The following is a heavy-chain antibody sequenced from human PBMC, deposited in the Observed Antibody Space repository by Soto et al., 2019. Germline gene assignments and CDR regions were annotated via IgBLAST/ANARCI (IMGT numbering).Heavy chain of an antibody. CDR3: ARGVRAWYNLNYGRPSYGFDP. Sequence: QVQLVQSGAEVKKPGASVKVSCKASGYTFTSYGISWVRQAPGQGLEWMGWISAYNGNTNYAQKLQGRVTMTTDTSPSTAYMELRSLRSDDTAVYYCARGVRAWYNLNYGRPSYGFDPWGQGTLVTGSS. D-gene: IGHD1-7*01. CDR1: GYTFTSYG. V-gene: IGHV1-18*04. J-gene: IGHJ5*02. CDR2: ISAYNGNT.